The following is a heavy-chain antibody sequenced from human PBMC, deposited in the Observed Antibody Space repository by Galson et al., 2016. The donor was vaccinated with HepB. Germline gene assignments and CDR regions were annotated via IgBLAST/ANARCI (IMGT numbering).Heavy chain of an antibody. CDR2: MYYSGNT. D-gene: IGHD2-2*01. V-gene: IGHV4-39*01. Sequence: SETLSLTCTVSGGSISSSYYWGWIRQPPGKGLEWIGSMYYSGNTYYNPSLKSRVTISVDTSKNQFSLRLSSVTAADTAVYYCARAHCSTVGCNHPYYFDNWGQGTLVTVSS. CDR1: GGSISSSYY. CDR3: ARAHCSTVGCNHPYYFDN. J-gene: IGHJ4*02.